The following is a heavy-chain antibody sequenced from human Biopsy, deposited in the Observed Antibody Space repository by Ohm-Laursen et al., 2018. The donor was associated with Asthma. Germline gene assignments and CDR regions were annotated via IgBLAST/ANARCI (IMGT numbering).Heavy chain of an antibody. Sequence: SVKVSCKSPGGTFSNFAISWVRQAPGQGLEWLGGIMTVFGTTNYAQKFQGRVTITADESTSTAYMEVTSLRSEDTTIYYCARCQVGYSSGWSLLLKKIYYSGMDVWGQGTAVTVSS. CDR1: GGTFSNFA. D-gene: IGHD6-19*01. J-gene: IGHJ6*02. CDR2: IMTVFGTT. V-gene: IGHV1-69*13. CDR3: ARCQVGYSSGWSLLLKKIYYSGMDV.